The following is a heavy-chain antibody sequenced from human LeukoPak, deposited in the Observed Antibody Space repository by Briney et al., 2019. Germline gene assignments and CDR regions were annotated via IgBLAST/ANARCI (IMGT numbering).Heavy chain of an antibody. V-gene: IGHV4-34*01. CDR3: ARGLLLWFGEFDGMDV. Sequence: SETLSLTCAVYGGSFSGYYWSWIRQPPGKGLEWIGEINHSGSTNYNPSLKSRVTISVDTSTNQFSLKLSSVTDADAAGYYGARGLLLWFGEFDGMDVWGQGTTVTVSS. J-gene: IGHJ6*02. CDR1: GGSFSGYY. CDR2: INHSGST. D-gene: IGHD3-10*01.